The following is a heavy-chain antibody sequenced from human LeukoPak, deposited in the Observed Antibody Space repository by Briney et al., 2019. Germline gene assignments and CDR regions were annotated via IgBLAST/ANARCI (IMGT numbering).Heavy chain of an antibody. Sequence: GSLRLSCAASGFTFSSYAMSWVRQAPGKGLEWVSAISGSGGSTYYADSVKGRFTISRDNSKNTLYLQMNSLRAEDTAVYYCAKESPSMYYYDSSGYFDYWGQGTLVTVSS. D-gene: IGHD3-22*01. CDR1: GFTFSSYA. J-gene: IGHJ4*02. V-gene: IGHV3-23*01. CDR2: ISGSGGST. CDR3: AKESPSMYYYDSSGYFDY.